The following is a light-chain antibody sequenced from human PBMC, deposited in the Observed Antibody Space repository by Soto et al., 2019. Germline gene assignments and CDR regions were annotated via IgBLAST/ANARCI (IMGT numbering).Light chain of an antibody. V-gene: IGKV1-9*01. CDR1: QGINTF. CDR2: DAS. Sequence: DIQLTQSPSFLSASVGDRVTITCRASQGINTFLAWYQQKPGKAPKVLIYDASRLHSGVPSRFSGSGSGTEFTLTINSLQPEDFATYFCQQYDRSPKTFGQGTKVEIK. CDR3: QQYDRSPKT. J-gene: IGKJ1*01.